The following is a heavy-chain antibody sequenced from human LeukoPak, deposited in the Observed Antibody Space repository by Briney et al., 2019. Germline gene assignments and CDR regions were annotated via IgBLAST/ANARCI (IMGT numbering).Heavy chain of an antibody. CDR2: INPDSGST. CDR1: GYTFTTYY. CDR3: ARSYSSGSLLY. J-gene: IGHJ4*02. Sequence: VASVKVSCKASGYTFTTYYIHWVRQAPGQGLEWMGIINPDSGSTSYAPKFQGRVTMTRGTSTSTVYMELSSLRSDDTAVYYCARSYSSGSLLYWGQGTLVTVSS. D-gene: IGHD6-19*01. V-gene: IGHV1-46*01.